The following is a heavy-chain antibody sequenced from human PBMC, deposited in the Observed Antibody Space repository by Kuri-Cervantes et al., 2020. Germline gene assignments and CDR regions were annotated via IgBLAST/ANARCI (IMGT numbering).Heavy chain of an antibody. V-gene: IGHV3-23*01. Sequence: LSLTCAASGFTFSSYSMNWVRQAPGKGLEWVSTISGSGSGGTTYYADSVKGRFIISRDNSKNTLYLQMNSLRAEDTAVYYCAKDYDFYYYYYMDVWGKGTTVTVSS. J-gene: IGHJ6*03. CDR2: ISGSGSGGTT. CDR3: AKDYDFYYYYYMDV. CDR1: GFTFSSYS. D-gene: IGHD3-3*01.